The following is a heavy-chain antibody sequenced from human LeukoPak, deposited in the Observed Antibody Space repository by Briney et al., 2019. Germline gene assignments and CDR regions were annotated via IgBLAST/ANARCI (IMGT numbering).Heavy chain of an antibody. CDR3: ARGRFSGSYYVYFQH. V-gene: IGHV4-34*01. CDR1: GGSFSGYY. CDR2: INHSGST. D-gene: IGHD1-26*01. J-gene: IGHJ1*01. Sequence: SETLSLTCAVYGGSFSGYYWSWIRQPPGKGLEWIGEINHSGSTNYNPSLKSRVTISVDTSKNRFSLKLSSVTAADTAVYYCARGRFSGSYYVYFQHWGQGTLVTVSS.